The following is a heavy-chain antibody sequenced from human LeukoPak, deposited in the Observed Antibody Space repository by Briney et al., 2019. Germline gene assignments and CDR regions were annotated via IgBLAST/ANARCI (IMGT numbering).Heavy chain of an antibody. D-gene: IGHD4-17*01. Sequence: PGGSLRLSCAASGFTFYDYAMHWVRQAPGKGLEWVSGISWNSGSIGYADSVKGRFTVSRDNARESLYLQMNNLRAEDTAVYYCAKAEVTIPNDCWGQGTLVTVSS. CDR3: AKAEVTIPNDC. CDR1: GFTFYDYA. CDR2: ISWNSGSI. J-gene: IGHJ4*02. V-gene: IGHV3-9*01.